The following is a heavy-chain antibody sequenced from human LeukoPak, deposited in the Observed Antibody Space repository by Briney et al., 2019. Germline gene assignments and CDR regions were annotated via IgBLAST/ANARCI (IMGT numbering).Heavy chain of an antibody. V-gene: IGHV4-39*01. J-gene: IGHJ4*02. CDR1: GGSISSSSYS. Sequence: PSETLSLTCTVSGGSISSSSYSWGWIRQPPGKGLEWIGSFSYSGSTYYNPSLKSRVTISVDTSKNQFSLKLNSVTAADTAVYYCAANSGSYVDYWGQGTLVTVSS. D-gene: IGHD1-26*01. CDR3: AANSGSYVDY. CDR2: FSYSGST.